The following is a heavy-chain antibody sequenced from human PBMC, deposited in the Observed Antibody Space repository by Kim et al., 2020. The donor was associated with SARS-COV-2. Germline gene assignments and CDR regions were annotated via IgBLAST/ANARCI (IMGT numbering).Heavy chain of an antibody. CDR2: IIPIFGTA. Sequence: SVKVSCKASGDTFSSYAISWVRQAPGQGLEWMGGIIPIFGTANYAQKFQGRVTITADESTSTAYMELSSLRSEDTAVYYCARGLWGNPGLYYYGMDVWGQGTTVTVSS. CDR1: GDTFSSYA. J-gene: IGHJ6*02. D-gene: IGHD3-16*01. CDR3: ARGLWGNPGLYYYGMDV. V-gene: IGHV1-69*13.